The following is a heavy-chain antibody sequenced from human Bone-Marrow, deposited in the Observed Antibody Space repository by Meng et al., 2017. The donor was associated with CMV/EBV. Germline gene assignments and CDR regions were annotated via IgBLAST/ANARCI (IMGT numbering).Heavy chain of an antibody. Sequence: SVKVSCKASGGTFSSYAISWVRQAPGQGLEWMGGIIPIFGTANYAQKFKGRVTITTDESTSTAYMELSSLRSEDTAVYYCARVIVVVPAALTNPRYYYYGMDVWGQGTTVTVSS. D-gene: IGHD2-2*01. J-gene: IGHJ6*02. CDR2: IIPIFGTA. CDR1: GGTFSSYA. CDR3: ARVIVVVPAALTNPRYYYYGMDV. V-gene: IGHV1-69*05.